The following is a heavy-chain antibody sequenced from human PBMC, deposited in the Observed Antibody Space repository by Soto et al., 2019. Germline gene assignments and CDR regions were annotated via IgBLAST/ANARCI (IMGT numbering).Heavy chain of an antibody. Sequence: QVQLVQSGAEVKQPGSSVKVSCTASGGKFTANSFSWVRQAPGQGLEWMGRIIPMLDEAHYTQKFQGRVTITADRSTDTGFMELTNLTPGDTAIYYCARERLTPRFYGGQGTLVTVSS. J-gene: IGHJ4*02. V-gene: IGHV1-69*08. CDR2: IIPMLDEA. CDR3: ARERLTPRFY. D-gene: IGHD5-12*01. CDR1: GGKFTANS.